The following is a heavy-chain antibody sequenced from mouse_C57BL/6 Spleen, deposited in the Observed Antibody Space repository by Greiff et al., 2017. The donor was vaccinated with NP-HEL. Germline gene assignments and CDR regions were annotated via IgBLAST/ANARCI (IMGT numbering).Heavy chain of an antibody. Sequence: EVKLMESGGDLVKPGGSLKLSCAASGFTFSSYGMSWVRQTPDKRLGWVATISSGGSYTYYPDSVKGRFTISRDNAKNTLYLQMSSLKSEDTAMYYCARPKTMTLYYFDYWGQGTTLTVSS. CDR3: ARPKTMTLYYFDY. D-gene: IGHD2-4*01. J-gene: IGHJ2*01. CDR1: GFTFSSYG. V-gene: IGHV5-6*01. CDR2: ISSGGSYT.